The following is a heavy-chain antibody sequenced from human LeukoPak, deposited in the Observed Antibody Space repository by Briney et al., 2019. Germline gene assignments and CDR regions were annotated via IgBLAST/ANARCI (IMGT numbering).Heavy chain of an antibody. CDR3: ARAGVVIFSDDYYYYMDV. V-gene: IGHV4-59*01. D-gene: IGHD3-3*01. CDR1: GGSISSYD. Sequence: AGTLSLTCTVSGGSISSYDWSWIRQPPGKGLEWIWYIYYSGSTNYNPSLERRVSISLDTSKNQFSMKLSSLTAADTAVYYWARAGVVIFSDDYYYYMDVWGKGTTVTVSS. J-gene: IGHJ6*03. CDR2: IYYSGST.